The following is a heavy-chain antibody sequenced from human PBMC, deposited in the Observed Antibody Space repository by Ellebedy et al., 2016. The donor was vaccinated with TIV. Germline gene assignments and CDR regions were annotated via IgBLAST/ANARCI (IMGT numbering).Heavy chain of an antibody. CDR1: GYTFTGYY. D-gene: IGHD4-23*01. Sequence: ASVKVSCKASGYTFTGYYMHWVRQAPGQGLEWMGWINPNSGGTNYAQKFQGRVTITADKSTTTAYMELSSLRSDDTAVYYCARGDDYGGNSLTAYWGQGTLVTVSS. V-gene: IGHV1-2*02. J-gene: IGHJ4*02. CDR3: ARGDDYGGNSLTAY. CDR2: INPNSGGT.